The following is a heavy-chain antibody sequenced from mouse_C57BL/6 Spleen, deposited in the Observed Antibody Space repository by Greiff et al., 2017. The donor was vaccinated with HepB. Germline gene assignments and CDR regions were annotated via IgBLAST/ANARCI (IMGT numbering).Heavy chain of an antibody. CDR1: GFNIKDDY. CDR3: TLITTVVARAY. V-gene: IGHV14-4*01. J-gene: IGHJ3*01. D-gene: IGHD1-1*01. CDR2: IDPENGDT. Sequence: EVKLQESGAELVRPGASVKLSCTASGFNIKDDYMHWVKQRPEQGLEWIGWIDPENGDTEYASKFQGKATITADTSSNTSYLQLSSLTSEDTAVYYCTLITTVVARAYWGQGTLVTVSA.